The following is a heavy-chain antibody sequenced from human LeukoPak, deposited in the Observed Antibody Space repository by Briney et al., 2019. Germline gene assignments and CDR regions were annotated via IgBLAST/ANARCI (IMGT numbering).Heavy chain of an antibody. V-gene: IGHV3-11*01. CDR2: ISSSGSTI. CDR3: AKFRPIPAYFDY. D-gene: IGHD2-21*01. Sequence: GGSLRLSCAASGFTFSDYYMSWIRQAPGKGLEWVSYISSSGSTIYYADSVKGRFTISRDNSKNTLYLQMNSLRAEDTAVYYCAKFRPIPAYFDYWGQGTLVTVSS. CDR1: GFTFSDYY. J-gene: IGHJ4*02.